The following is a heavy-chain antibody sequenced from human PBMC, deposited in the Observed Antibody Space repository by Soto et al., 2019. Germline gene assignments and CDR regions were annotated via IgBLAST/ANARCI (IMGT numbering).Heavy chain of an antibody. CDR3: ARGRGLHQFVY. CDR1: GGSFSGYY. Sequence: QVQLQQWGAGLLKPSETLSLTCAVYGGSFSGYYWSWIRQPPGKGLEWVGEIIHSGGTKYNPSLKGRVTISLDTSKNQYSLRLTSVTVADTAVYFCARGRGLHQFVYWGQGTLVTVSS. CDR2: IIHSGGT. V-gene: IGHV4-34*01. J-gene: IGHJ4*02. D-gene: IGHD3-10*01.